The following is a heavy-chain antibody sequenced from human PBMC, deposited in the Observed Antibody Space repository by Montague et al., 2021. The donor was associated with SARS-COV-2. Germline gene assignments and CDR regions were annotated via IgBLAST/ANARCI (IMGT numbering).Heavy chain of an antibody. Sequence: SRRLSCAASGFPFSSYAMSWVRQTPGKGLEWVALIYNGGSSRYYADSVKGRFTISRDNSKNTLFLQMNSLRADDTAVYYCAKGLGARDLYYLDSWGQGTLVTVSS. CDR3: AKGLGARDLYYLDS. J-gene: IGHJ4*02. D-gene: IGHD3/OR15-3a*01. V-gene: IGHV3-23*03. CDR2: IYNGGSSR. CDR1: GFPFSSYA.